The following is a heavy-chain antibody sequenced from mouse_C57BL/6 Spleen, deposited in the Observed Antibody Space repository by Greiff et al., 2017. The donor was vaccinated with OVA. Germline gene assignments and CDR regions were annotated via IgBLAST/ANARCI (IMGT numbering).Heavy chain of an antibody. CDR2: IYPGDGDT. Sequence: QVQLKESGPELVKPGASVKISCKASGYAFSSSWMNWVKQRPGKGLEWIGRIYPGDGDTNYNGKFKGKATLTADKSSSTAYMQLSSLTSEDSAVYFCARKGAGGGVDYWGQGTTLTVSS. CDR1: GYAFSSSW. J-gene: IGHJ2*01. CDR3: ARKGAGGGVDY. D-gene: IGHD3-3*01. V-gene: IGHV1-82*01.